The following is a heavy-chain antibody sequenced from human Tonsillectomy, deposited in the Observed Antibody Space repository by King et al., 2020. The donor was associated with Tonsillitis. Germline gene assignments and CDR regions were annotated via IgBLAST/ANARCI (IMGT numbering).Heavy chain of an antibody. CDR2: IRYDGSNE. CDR3: AKDLSGYSGTWGFDY. Sequence: VQLVESGGGVVQPGGSLRLSCAASGFTFSSYGMHWVRQAPGKGLEWVAFIRYDGSNEYYADSVKGRFTISRDNSKNRLYLQMNSLRAEDTAVYYCAKDLSGYSGTWGFDYWGQGTLVTVSS. CDR1: GFTFSSYG. D-gene: IGHD5-12*01. V-gene: IGHV3-30*02. J-gene: IGHJ4*02.